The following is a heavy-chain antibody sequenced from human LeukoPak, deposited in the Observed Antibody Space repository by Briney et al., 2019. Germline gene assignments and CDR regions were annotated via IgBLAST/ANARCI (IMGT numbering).Heavy chain of an antibody. J-gene: IGHJ4*02. CDR3: QRTAYDILTGYYGTFDY. D-gene: IGHD3-9*01. CDR1: GGSISSSSYY. CDR2: IYYSGST. V-gene: IGHV4-39*01. Sequence: PSETLSLTCTVSGGSISSSSYYWGWIRQPPGKGLEWIGGIYYSGSTYYNPSLKSRVTISVDTSKNQFSLKLSSVTAADTVVFYRQRTAYDILTGYYGTFDYWGQGTLVTVSS.